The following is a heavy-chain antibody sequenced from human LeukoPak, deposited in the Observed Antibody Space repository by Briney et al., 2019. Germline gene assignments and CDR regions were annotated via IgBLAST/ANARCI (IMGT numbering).Heavy chain of an antibody. CDR3: ARRYNWNYVVAYYYGMDV. J-gene: IGHJ6*02. V-gene: IGHV4-34*01. CDR2: INHSGST. CDR1: GGSFSGYY. Sequence: SETLSLTCAVYGGSFSGYYWSWIRQPPGKGLEWIGEINHSGSTNYNPSLKSRVTISVDTSKNQFSLKLSSVTAADTAVYYCARRYNWNYVVAYYYGMDVWGQGTTVTVSS. D-gene: IGHD1-7*01.